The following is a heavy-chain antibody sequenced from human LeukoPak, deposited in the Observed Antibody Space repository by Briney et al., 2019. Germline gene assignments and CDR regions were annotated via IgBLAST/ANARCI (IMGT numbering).Heavy chain of an antibody. CDR2: IYYSGST. V-gene: IGHV4-59*08. CDR3: ARLSSSWYIDY. Sequence: SETLSLTCTVSGGSISNYYWIWIRQPPGKGLEWIGYIYYSGSTNYNPSLKSRVTISVDTSKNQFSLKLTSVAAAGTAIYYCARLSSSWYIDYWGQGALVTVSS. D-gene: IGHD6-13*01. CDR1: GGSISNYY. J-gene: IGHJ4*02.